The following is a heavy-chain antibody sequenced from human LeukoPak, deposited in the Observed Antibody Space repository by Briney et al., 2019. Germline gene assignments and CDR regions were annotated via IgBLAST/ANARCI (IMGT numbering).Heavy chain of an antibody. CDR3: ARGSQVDDFWSGYRAPLDY. Sequence: SDTLSLTCAVSGYSISSSNWWGWIRQPPGKGLEWIGYIYYSGSTNYNPSLKSRVTMSVDTSKNQFSLKLSSVTAADTAVYFCARGSQVDDFWSGYRAPLDYWGQGTLVTVSS. CDR2: IYYSGST. J-gene: IGHJ4*02. CDR1: GYSISSSNW. V-gene: IGHV4-28*03. D-gene: IGHD3-3*01.